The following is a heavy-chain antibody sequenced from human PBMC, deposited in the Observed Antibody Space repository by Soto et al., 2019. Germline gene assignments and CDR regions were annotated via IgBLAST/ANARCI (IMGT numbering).Heavy chain of an antibody. J-gene: IGHJ4*02. Sequence: QVQLQESGPGLVKPSGTLSLTCAVSGGSISSSNWWSWVRQPPGKGLEWIGEIYHSGSTNYNPSLKSRVTISVDKSKNQFSLKLSSVTAADTAVYYCARQEVGDYYGSGSYPKPPIYYFDYWGQGTLVTVSS. D-gene: IGHD3-10*01. CDR2: IYHSGST. CDR3: ARQEVGDYYGSGSYPKPPIYYFDY. CDR1: GGSISSSNW. V-gene: IGHV4-4*02.